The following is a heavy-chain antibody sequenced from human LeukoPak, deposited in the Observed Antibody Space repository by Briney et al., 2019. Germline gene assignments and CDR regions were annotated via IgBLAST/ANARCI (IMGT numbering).Heavy chain of an antibody. V-gene: IGHV4-34*01. CDR2: IAHSGST. D-gene: IGHD2-15*01. CDR3: ASSILGYCSGGSCYPHY. CDR1: GGSLRPYY. J-gene: IGHJ4*02. Sequence: SETLSLTCAVYGGSLRPYYWNWIRQSPGKGLEWIGEIAHSGSTNYNASLKSRVTISIDTSRDQFSLKLTSVTAADTAVYYCASSILGYCSGGSCYPHYWGQGTLVTVSS.